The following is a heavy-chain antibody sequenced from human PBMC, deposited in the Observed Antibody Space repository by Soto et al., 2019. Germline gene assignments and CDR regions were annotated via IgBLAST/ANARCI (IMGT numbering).Heavy chain of an antibody. CDR2: INHSGST. Sequence: SETLYLNCHINSEHFTSYHCSWIGKPTGKWLEWIGEINHSGSTNYNPSLKSRVTISVDTSKDQFSLKLSSVTAADTAVYYCARRHNRGYSYGFSGYYYGMDVWGQGTTVS. J-gene: IGHJ6*02. CDR1: SEHFTSYH. CDR3: ARRHNRGYSYGFSGYYYGMDV. V-gene: IGHV4-34*01. D-gene: IGHD5-18*01.